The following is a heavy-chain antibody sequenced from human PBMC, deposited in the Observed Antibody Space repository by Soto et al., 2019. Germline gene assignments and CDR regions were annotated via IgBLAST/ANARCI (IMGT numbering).Heavy chain of an antibody. J-gene: IGHJ4*02. V-gene: IGHV4-39*07. CDR2: IYYSGST. CDR1: GGSISSSSYY. D-gene: IGHD5-12*01. CDR3: ARVDGKMDSGYDN. Sequence: SETLSLTCTVSGGSISSSSYYWGWIRQPPGKGLEWIGNIYYSGSTNYNPPLKSRVTISVDTSKNQFSLKLSSVTAADTAVYYCARVDGKMDSGYDNWGQGTLVTVSS.